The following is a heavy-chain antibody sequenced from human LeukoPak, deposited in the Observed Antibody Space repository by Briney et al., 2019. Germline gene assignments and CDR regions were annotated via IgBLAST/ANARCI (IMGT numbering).Heavy chain of an antibody. D-gene: IGHD3-3*01. CDR3: TAVGEWLVY. CDR2: IKRKNDGRTT. Sequence: GGSLRLSCAASGFTFSNAWMSSVRQAPGKGLEWVGRIKRKNDGRTTDYAAPVKGRFTISRDDSKNTVYLRMNSLKTEDTAVYYCTAVGEWLVYWGQGTLVTVSS. CDR1: GFTFSNAW. V-gene: IGHV3-15*01. J-gene: IGHJ4*02.